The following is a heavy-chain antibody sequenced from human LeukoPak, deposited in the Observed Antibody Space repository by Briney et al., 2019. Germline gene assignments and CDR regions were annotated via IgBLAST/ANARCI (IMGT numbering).Heavy chain of an antibody. CDR2: IYYSGAT. Sequence: PSETLSLTCAVSGGSINSGGYSWSWIRQPPGKGLEWIGYIYYSGATYYNPSLKSRLTISIDTSKNQFSLKLSSVTAADTAVYYCARGRKERIQLWTPAKNFDYWGQGTLVTVSS. CDR1: GGSINSGGYS. D-gene: IGHD5-18*01. CDR3: ARGRKERIQLWTPAKNFDY. J-gene: IGHJ4*02. V-gene: IGHV4-30-4*07.